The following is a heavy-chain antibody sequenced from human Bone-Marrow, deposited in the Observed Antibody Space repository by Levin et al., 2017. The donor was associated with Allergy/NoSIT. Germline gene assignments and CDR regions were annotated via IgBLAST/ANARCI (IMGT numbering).Heavy chain of an antibody. CDR3: ARAVRGVPYYYYGMDV. Sequence: SQTLSLTCAVYGGSFSGSYWSWIRQPPGKGLEWIGEINHSGSTNYNPSLKSRVTISVDTSKNQFSLKLSSVTAADTAVYYCARAVRGVPYYYYGMDVWGQGTTVTVSS. J-gene: IGHJ6*02. V-gene: IGHV4-34*01. D-gene: IGHD3-16*01. CDR1: GGSFSGSY. CDR2: INHSGST.